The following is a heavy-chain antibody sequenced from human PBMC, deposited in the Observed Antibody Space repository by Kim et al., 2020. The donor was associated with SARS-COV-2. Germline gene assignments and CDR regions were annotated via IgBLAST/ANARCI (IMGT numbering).Heavy chain of an antibody. CDR2: IRQDGSEQ. J-gene: IGHJ4*02. Sequence: GGSLRLSCTASGFIFNSCWMAWVRQAPGKGLEWVANIRQDGSEQFYVDSVKGLFTIYRDNAKNSLYLQMNSLRGEDTAVYYCARIPGRSRYFDYWGQGSLVTVSS. D-gene: IGHD2-2*02. V-gene: IGHV3-7*01. CDR1: GFIFNSCW. CDR3: ARIPGRSRYFDY.